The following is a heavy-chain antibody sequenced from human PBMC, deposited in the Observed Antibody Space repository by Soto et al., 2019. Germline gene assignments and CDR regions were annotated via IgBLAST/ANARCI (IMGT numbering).Heavy chain of an antibody. CDR3: VREGGDLRGSGVFDY. CDR2: ISRGGSSI. D-gene: IGHD6-19*01. CDR1: GFTFSFYT. V-gene: IGHV3-21*05. Sequence: EVQLVESGGGLVKPGGSLRLSCSASGFTFSFYTMNWVRQTPGKGLEWLAYISRGGSSIYYADSVKGRFTVSRDNANNSLSLQLNSLRREDTAVYYCVREGGDLRGSGVFDYWGQGTLVTVSS. J-gene: IGHJ4*02.